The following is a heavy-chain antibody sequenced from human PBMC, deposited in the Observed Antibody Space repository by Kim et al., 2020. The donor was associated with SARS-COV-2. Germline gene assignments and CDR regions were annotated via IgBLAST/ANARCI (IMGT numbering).Heavy chain of an antibody. V-gene: IGHV3-21*01. Sequence: GGSLRLSCAASGFTFSTYSMNWVRQAPGKGLELVSSISSSSSYIYYADSVKGSFTISRDNAKNSLYLQMNSLRAADTAVYYCAREKGIQLWSLNYYYYYG. CDR1: GFTFSTYS. CDR3: AREKGIQLWSLNYYYYYG. CDR2: ISSSSSYI. J-gene: IGHJ6*01. D-gene: IGHD5-18*01.